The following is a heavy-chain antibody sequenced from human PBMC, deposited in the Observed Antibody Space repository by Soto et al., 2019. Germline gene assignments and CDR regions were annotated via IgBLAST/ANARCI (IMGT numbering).Heavy chain of an antibody. CDR1: GFTLSGSA. Sequence: PGGSLRLSCAASGFTLSGSAMHWVCQASGKGLEWVGRIQIKANNYATAYAASVKGRFTISRDDLKNTAYLQMNSPKTEDTAVYYCTTNVNLDTGLHYWGQGTLVTVSS. V-gene: IGHV3-73*01. J-gene: IGHJ4*02. D-gene: IGHD5-18*01. CDR3: TTNVNLDTGLHY. CDR2: IQIKANNYAT.